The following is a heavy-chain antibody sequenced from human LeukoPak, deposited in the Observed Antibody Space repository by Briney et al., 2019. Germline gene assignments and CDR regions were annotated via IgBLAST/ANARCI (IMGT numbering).Heavy chain of an antibody. D-gene: IGHD3-22*01. CDR3: AKDRTLYSCGYFVY. V-gene: IGHV3-23*01. J-gene: IGHJ4*02. CDR1: GFTFSSFA. CDR2: ISGSGGST. Sequence: GGSLRLSCASSGFTFSSFAMSWVRQAPGKGLEWVSAISGSGGSTYYTDSVKGRFTISRDNSKNTLYLQMNSLRAEDTAVYYCAKDRTLYSCGYFVYWGQGALVTVSS.